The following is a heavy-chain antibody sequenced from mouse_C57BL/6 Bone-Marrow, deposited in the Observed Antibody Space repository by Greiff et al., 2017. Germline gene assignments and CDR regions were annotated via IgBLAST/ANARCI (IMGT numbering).Heavy chain of an antibody. V-gene: IGHV7-1*01. J-gene: IGHJ1*03. CDR2: SRNKANDYTT. Sequence: EVKLMESGGGLVQSGRSLRLSCATSGFTFSDFYMEWVRQAPGKGLEWIAASRNKANDYTTEYSASVKGRFIVSRDTSQSILYLQMNALRAEDTAIYYCARDASNFLYRYGDVWGTGTTVTVSS. CDR1: GFTFSDFY. D-gene: IGHD2-5*01. CDR3: ARDASNFLYRYGDV.